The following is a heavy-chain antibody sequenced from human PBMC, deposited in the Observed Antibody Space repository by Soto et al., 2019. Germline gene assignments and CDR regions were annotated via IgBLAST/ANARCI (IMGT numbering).Heavy chain of an antibody. Sequence: SETLSLTCTVSGGSISSYYWNWIRQPPGKGLEWIGYIYSSGSTNYNPSLKSRLTMSVDTSKNQFSLNLTSVTAADTAVYYCARFGSIAVTRFDYWGQGVLVTVS. CDR2: IYSSGST. V-gene: IGHV4-59*08. CDR1: GGSISSYY. J-gene: IGHJ4*02. D-gene: IGHD6-19*01. CDR3: ARFGSIAVTRFDY.